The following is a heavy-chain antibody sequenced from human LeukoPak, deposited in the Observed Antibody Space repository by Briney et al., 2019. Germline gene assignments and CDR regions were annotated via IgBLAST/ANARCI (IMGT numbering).Heavy chain of an antibody. D-gene: IGHD2-2*01. CDR1: GFTFSSHA. CDR3: AKPVTSIFDY. Sequence: TGGSLRLSCAASGFTFSSHAMSWVRQAPGKGLEWVSAISGSGGSTYYADSVKGRFTISRDNSKNTLYLQMNSLRAEDPAVYYCAKPVTSIFDYWGQGPLVTVSS. CDR2: ISGSGGST. J-gene: IGHJ4*02. V-gene: IGHV3-23*01.